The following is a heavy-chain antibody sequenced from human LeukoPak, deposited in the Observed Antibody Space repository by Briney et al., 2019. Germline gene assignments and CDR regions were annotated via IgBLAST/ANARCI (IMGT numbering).Heavy chain of an antibody. CDR3: AKHPGYYYDSSGYYYEAEWFDP. V-gene: IGHV4-34*01. CDR2: INHSGST. CDR1: GGSFSGYY. J-gene: IGHJ5*02. D-gene: IGHD3-22*01. Sequence: SETLSLTCAVYGGSFSGYYWSWIRQPPGKGLEWIGEINHSGSTKYNPSLKSRGTISVDTSKSQFSLKLSSVSAADTAVYYCAKHPGYYYDSSGYYYEAEWFDPWGQGTLVTVSS.